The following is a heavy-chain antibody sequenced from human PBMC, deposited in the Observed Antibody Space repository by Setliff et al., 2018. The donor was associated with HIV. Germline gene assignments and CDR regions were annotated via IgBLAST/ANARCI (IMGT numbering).Heavy chain of an antibody. CDR2: IYSTGDS. CDR3: ARYRRPPYYLDY. Sequence: LSLTCTVSGDSISSYYWSWIRQPPGKELEWIGYIYSTGDSNYNPSLKSRVTMAVDTSKNQFSLKLTSVTAADTAVYYCARYRRPPYYLDYWGQGTQVTVSS. J-gene: IGHJ4*02. CDR1: GDSISSYY. V-gene: IGHV4-4*09. D-gene: IGHD3-16*02.